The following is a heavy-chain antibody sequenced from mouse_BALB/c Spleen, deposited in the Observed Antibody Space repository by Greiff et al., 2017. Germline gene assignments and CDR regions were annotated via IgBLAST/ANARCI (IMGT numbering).Heavy chain of an antibody. D-gene: IGHD1-1*01. CDR3: ARDYGSSYVWYFDV. CDR2: IDPANGNT. CDR1: GFNIKDTY. V-gene: IGHV14-3*02. Sequence: VQLQQSGAELVKPGASVKLSCTASGFNIKDTYMHWVKQRPEQGLEWIGRIDPANGNTKYDPKFQGKATITADTSSNTAYLQLSSLTSEDTAVYYWARDYGSSYVWYFDVWGAGTTVTVSS. J-gene: IGHJ1*01.